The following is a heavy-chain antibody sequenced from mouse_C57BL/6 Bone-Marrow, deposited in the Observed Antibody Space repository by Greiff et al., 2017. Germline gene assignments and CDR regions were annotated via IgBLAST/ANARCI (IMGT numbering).Heavy chain of an antibody. Sequence: QVQLQQPGAELVKPGASVKLSCKASGYTFTSYWMHWVKQRPGRGLEWIGRFDPNSGGTKYNEKFKSKATLTVDKPSSTAYLQLSRLTSEDSAVYYCARRDTTSSWFAYWGQGTLVTVSA. CDR1: GYTFTSYW. CDR3: ARRDTTSSWFAY. V-gene: IGHV1-72*01. CDR2: FDPNSGGT. J-gene: IGHJ3*01. D-gene: IGHD1-1*01.